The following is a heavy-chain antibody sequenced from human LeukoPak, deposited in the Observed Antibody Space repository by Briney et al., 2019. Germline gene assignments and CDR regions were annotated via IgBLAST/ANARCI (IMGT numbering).Heavy chain of an antibody. D-gene: IGHD2-15*01. J-gene: IGHJ5*02. CDR2: IKQDGSEK. V-gene: IGHV3-7*01. CDR1: GFTFSSYW. CDR3: ERDLQKTPTWFDP. Sequence: GGSLRLSCEASGFTFSSYWMSWVRQAPGKGLEWVANIKQDGSEKYYVDSVKGRFTIFRDNAKNSLYLQMNSLRAEDTAVYYCERDLQKTPTWFDPWGQGTLVTVSS.